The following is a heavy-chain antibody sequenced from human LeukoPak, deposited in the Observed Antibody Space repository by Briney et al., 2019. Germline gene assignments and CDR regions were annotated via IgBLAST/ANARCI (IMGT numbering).Heavy chain of an antibody. CDR1: GFTFSDYS. V-gene: IGHV3-48*04. D-gene: IGHD5-18*01. CDR3: ARDRGWIQHDI. CDR2: ISDTGHAI. Sequence: GGSLRLSCAASGFTFSDYSMDWVRQTPGGGLEWVSYISDTGHAIYYADSVKGRFIISRDNAKNSLFLQMNSLRAEDTAVYYCARDRGWIQHDIWGQGTMVTVSS. J-gene: IGHJ3*02.